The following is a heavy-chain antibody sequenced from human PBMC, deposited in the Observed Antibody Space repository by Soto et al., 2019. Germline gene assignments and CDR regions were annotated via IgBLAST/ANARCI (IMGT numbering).Heavy chain of an antibody. CDR2: ISAYNGNT. J-gene: IGHJ4*02. Sequence: GASVKVSREASGYTFTSYGISWVRQAPGQGLEWMGWISAYNGNTNYAQKLQGRVTMTTDTSTSTAYMELRSLRSDDTAVYYCARGFTYYYDSSGGWYFDYRGQGTLVTVSS. CDR3: ARGFTYYYDSSGGWYFDY. CDR1: GYTFTSYG. V-gene: IGHV1-18*01. D-gene: IGHD3-22*01.